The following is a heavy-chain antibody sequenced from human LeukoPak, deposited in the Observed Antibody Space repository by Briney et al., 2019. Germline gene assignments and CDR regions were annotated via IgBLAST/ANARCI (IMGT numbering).Heavy chain of an antibody. Sequence: ASVTVSCTVSGYTLTELSMHWVRQAPGKGLEWMGGFDPEDGETIYAQKFQGRVTMTEDTSTDTAYMELSSLRSEDTAVYYCATVSLVYDYVWGSYRYTDANWFDPWGQGTLVTVSS. CDR3: ATVSLVYDYVWGSYRYTDANWFDP. J-gene: IGHJ5*02. CDR1: GYTLTELS. V-gene: IGHV1-24*01. D-gene: IGHD3-16*02. CDR2: FDPEDGET.